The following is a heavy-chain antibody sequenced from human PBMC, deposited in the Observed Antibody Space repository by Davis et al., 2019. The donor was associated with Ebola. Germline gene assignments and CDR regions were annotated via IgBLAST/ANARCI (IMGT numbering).Heavy chain of an antibody. J-gene: IGHJ4*02. Sequence: PGGSLRLSCVASEFTFRSYWFHWVRQAPGKGLEWVSRIDTDGSTTNYADSVRGRFTISRDNAKNTLFLQMNSLRADDTAVYYCTTILGVVTAIRGCWGQGTLVTVSS. CDR1: EFTFRSYW. CDR3: TTILGVVTAIRGC. CDR2: IDTDGSTT. V-gene: IGHV3-74*01. D-gene: IGHD2-21*02.